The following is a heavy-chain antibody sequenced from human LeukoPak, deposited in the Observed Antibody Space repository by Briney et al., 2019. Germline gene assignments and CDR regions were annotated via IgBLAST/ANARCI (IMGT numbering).Heavy chain of an antibody. CDR2: IYSGGST. D-gene: IGHD5-18*01. CDR3: TRGYSYGSPFDY. J-gene: IGHJ4*02. V-gene: IGHV3-53*01. CDR1: GFTVSSNY. Sequence: GGSLRLSCAASGFTVSSNYMSWVRQTPGKGLEWVSVIYSGGSTYYADSVKGRFTISRDNSKNTLYLQMNSLRAEDTAVYYCTRGYSYGSPFDYWGQGTLVAVSS.